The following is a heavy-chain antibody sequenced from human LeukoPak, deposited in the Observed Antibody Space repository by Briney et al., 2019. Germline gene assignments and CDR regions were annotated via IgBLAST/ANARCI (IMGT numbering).Heavy chain of an antibody. J-gene: IGHJ4*02. CDR1: GFTFRSYA. CDR3: AKTKGYSYGYYFDY. V-gene: IGHV3-30*18. D-gene: IGHD5-18*01. Sequence: GGSLRLSCAASGFTFRSYAMHWVRQSLGKGLEWVAVMSYDGFNKYYADSVKGRFTISRDNSKNTLYLQMNSLRAEDTAVYYCAKTKGYSYGYYFDYWGQGTLVTVSS. CDR2: MSYDGFNK.